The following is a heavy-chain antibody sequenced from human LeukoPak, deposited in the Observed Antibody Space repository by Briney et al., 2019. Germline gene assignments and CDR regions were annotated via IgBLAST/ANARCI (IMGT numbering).Heavy chain of an antibody. V-gene: IGHV4-61*01. CDR3: ARDGFLSYYGMDV. D-gene: IGHD2-21*01. Sequence: SETLSLTCTVSGGSISSSSYYWGWIRQPPGKGLEWIGYIYYSGSTNYNPSLKSRVTISVDTSKNQFSLKLSSVTAADTAVYYCARDGFLSYYGMDVWGQGTTVTVSS. CDR2: IYYSGST. CDR1: GGSISSSSYY. J-gene: IGHJ6*02.